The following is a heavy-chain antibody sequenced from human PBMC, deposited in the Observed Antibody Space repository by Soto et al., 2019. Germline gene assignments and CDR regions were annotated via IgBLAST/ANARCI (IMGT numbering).Heavy chain of an antibody. J-gene: IGHJ6*02. CDR1: GFTFSSYS. V-gene: IGHV3-33*01. D-gene: IGHD5-12*01. CDR2: IWYDGSNK. CDR3: ARGTTITYYYYGMDV. Sequence: QVQLVESGGGVVQPGRSLRLSCAASGFTFSSYSMHWVRQAPGKGLEWVAVIWYDGSNKYYADSVKGRFTISRDNSKNTLYLQMNSLRAEDTAVYYCARGTTITYYYYGMDVWGQGTTVTVSS.